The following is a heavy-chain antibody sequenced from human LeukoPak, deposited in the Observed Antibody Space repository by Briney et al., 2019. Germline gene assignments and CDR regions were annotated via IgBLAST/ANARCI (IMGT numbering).Heavy chain of an antibody. J-gene: IGHJ5*02. CDR3: ARGVVGCSGDNCYLNWFDP. CDR1: GGSISSGGYY. CDR2: IYTSGST. D-gene: IGHD2-15*01. Sequence: SQTLSLTCTVSGGSISSGGYYWSWIRQHPGKGLEWIGRIYTSGSTNYNPSLKSRVTISVDTSKDQFSLQLSSVTAADTAVYYCARGVVGCSGDNCYLNWFDPWGQGTLVTVSS. V-gene: IGHV4-61*02.